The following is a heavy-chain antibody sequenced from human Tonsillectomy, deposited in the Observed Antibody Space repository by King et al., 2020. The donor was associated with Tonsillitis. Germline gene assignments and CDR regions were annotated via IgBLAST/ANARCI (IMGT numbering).Heavy chain of an antibody. Sequence: VQLVESGGGLVQPGGSLRLSCAASGFTFSSYWMSWVRQAPGKGLEWVANIKQDGSEKDYVDSVKGRFTISRDNAKNSLYLQMNSLRAEDTAVYYCAREGVGSTSPRRLKNYYYYMDVWGKGTTVTVSS. J-gene: IGHJ6*03. D-gene: IGHD2-2*01. V-gene: IGHV3-7*03. CDR2: IKQDGSEK. CDR3: AREGVGSTSPRRLKNYYYYMDV. CDR1: GFTFSSYW.